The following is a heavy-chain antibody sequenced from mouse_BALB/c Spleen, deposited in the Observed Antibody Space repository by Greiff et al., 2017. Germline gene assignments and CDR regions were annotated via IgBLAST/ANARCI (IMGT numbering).Heavy chain of an antibody. CDR1: GFSLTSYG. CDR2: IWAGGST. Sequence: VMLVESGPGLVAPSQSLSITCTVSGFSLTSYGVHWVRQPPGKGLEWLGVIWAGGSTNYNSALMSRLSISKDNSKSQVFLKMNSLQTDDTAMYYCARDSPHGNYFDYWGQGTTLTVSS. J-gene: IGHJ2*01. V-gene: IGHV2-9*02. D-gene: IGHD2-1*01. CDR3: ARDSPHGNYFDY.